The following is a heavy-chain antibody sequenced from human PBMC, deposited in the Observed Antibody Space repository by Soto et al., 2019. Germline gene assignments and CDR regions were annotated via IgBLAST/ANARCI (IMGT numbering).Heavy chain of an antibody. CDR1: GGTFSSYT. CDR3: ARGVPRGSLTTVTPDRYNWFDP. Sequence: QVQLVQSGAEVKKPGSSVKVSCKASGGTFSSYTISWVRQAPGQGLEWMGRIIPILGIANYAQKFQGRVTITADKPTSTAYMELSSLRSEDTAVYYCARGVPRGSLTTVTPDRYNWFDPWGQGTLVTVSS. J-gene: IGHJ5*02. CDR2: IIPILGIA. V-gene: IGHV1-69*02. D-gene: IGHD4-17*01.